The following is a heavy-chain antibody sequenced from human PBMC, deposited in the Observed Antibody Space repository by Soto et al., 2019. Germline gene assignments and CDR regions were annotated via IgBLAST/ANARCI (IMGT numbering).Heavy chain of an antibody. Sequence: GSLRLSCAASGFTVGSHAMSWVRQAPGKGLEWVSSISGSGDGTYYGDSVKGRFTISRDSSSSTLYLQMDNRRGEDTAVYFCTRSRRSILMVYGFGGMDVWGQGTTVTVSS. CDR3: TRSRRSILMVYGFGGMDV. J-gene: IGHJ6*02. V-gene: IGHV3-23*01. CDR2: ISGSGDGT. CDR1: GFTVGSHA. D-gene: IGHD2-8*01.